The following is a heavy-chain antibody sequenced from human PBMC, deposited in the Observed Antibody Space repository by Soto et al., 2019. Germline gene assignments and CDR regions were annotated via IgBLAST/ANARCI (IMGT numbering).Heavy chain of an antibody. D-gene: IGHD2-2*01. CDR1: GFTSDDYA. J-gene: IGHJ6*02. V-gene: IGHV3-9*02. CDR3: AKTGYCSSSSCWPYYYGMDV. CDR2: ISWHSDII. Sequence: GGSLRLSCAASGFTSDDYAMHWVRQAPGKGLEWVSGISWHSDIIGYADSVKGRFTISRDNAKNSLYLQMNSLRPEDTALYYCAKTGYCSSSSCWPYYYGMDVWGQGTTVTVSS.